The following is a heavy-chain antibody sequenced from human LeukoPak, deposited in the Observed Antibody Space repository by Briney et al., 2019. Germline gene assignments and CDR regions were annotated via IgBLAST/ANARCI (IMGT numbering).Heavy chain of an antibody. V-gene: IGHV1-18*01. CDR3: ARGGTAAGTGGVNAFDI. CDR2: ISAYNGNT. CDR1: GYTFTSYG. D-gene: IGHD6-13*01. J-gene: IGHJ3*02. Sequence: ASVKVSCKASGYTFTSYGISWVRQAPGQGLEWMGWISAYNGNTNYAQKLQGRVTMTTDTSTSTAYMELRSLRSDDTAVYYCARGGTAAGTGGVNAFDIWGQGTMVTVSS.